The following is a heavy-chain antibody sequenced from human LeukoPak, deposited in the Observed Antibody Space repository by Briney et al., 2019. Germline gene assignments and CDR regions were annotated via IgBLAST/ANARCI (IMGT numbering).Heavy chain of an antibody. D-gene: IGHD2-21*01. CDR1: GGSISSSSYY. J-gene: IGHJ3*02. Sequence: PSETLSLTCTVSGGSISSSSYYWGWIRQPPGKGLEWIGSIYYSGSAYYNPSLKSRVTISVDTSKNQFSLKLSSVTAADTAVYYCARRAEGHNAFDIWGQGTMVTVSS. CDR3: ARRAEGHNAFDI. V-gene: IGHV4-39*01. CDR2: IYYSGSA.